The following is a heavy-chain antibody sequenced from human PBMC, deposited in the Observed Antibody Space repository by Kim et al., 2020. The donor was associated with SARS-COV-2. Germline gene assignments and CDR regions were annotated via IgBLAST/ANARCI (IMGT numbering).Heavy chain of an antibody. D-gene: IGHD3-10*01. V-gene: IGHV3-30*18. J-gene: IGHJ4*02. CDR3: AKDWYYYGSGIGYYFDY. Sequence: GGSLRLSCAASGFTFSSYCMHWVRQAPGKGLEWVAVISYDGSNKYYADSVKGRFTISRDNSKNTLYLQMNSLRAEDTAVYYCAKDWYYYGSGIGYYFDYWGQGTLVTVSS. CDR2: ISYDGSNK. CDR1: GFTFSSYC.